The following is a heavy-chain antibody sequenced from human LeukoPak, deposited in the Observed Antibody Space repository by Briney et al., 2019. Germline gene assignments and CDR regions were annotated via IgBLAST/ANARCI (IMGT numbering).Heavy chain of an antibody. V-gene: IGHV4-4*02. CDR3: AFLYDSSGPDAFDI. CDR2: IYHSGST. Sequence: SGTLSLTCAVSGVSISSSNWWSWVRQPPGKGLEWIGEIYHSGSTNYNPSLKSRVTISVDKSKNQFSLKLSSVTAADTAVYYCAFLYDSSGPDAFDIWGQGTMVTVSS. J-gene: IGHJ3*02. CDR1: GVSISSSNW. D-gene: IGHD3-22*01.